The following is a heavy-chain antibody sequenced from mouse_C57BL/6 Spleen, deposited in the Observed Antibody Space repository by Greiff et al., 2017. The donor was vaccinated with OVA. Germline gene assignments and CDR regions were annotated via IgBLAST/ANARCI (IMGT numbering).Heavy chain of an antibody. J-gene: IGHJ4*01. CDR3: ARNRLTGTFYARDD. CDR2: IWSGGST. D-gene: IGHD4-1*01. CDR1: GFSLTSYG. V-gene: IGHV2-2*01. Sequence: QVQLQQSGPGLVQPSQSLSITCTVSGFSLTSYGVPWVRQSPGKGLEWLGVIWSGGSTDYNAAFISRLIISQYNSKSHVFFKMNRLQADDTARYYSARNRLTGTFYARDDWGQGTSVTVSS.